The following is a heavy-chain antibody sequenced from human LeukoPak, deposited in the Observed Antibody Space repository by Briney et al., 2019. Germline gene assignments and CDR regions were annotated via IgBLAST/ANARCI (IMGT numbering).Heavy chain of an antibody. CDR3: AKDAQRGFDYSNSLEY. J-gene: IGHJ4*02. CDR2: IWSDGTNQ. D-gene: IGHD4-11*01. Sequence: GRTLRLSCAAAGFTFSHYGFHWVRQAPGKGLEWVAVIWSDGTNQFYADSVKGGFTISGEYSQKTVYLEMHSLRTEDTAMYYCAKDAQRGFDYSNSLEYWGPGTLVTVSS. V-gene: IGHV3-33*06. CDR1: GFTFSHYG.